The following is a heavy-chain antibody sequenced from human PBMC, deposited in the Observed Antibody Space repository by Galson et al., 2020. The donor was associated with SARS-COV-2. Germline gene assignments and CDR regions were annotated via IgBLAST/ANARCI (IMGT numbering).Heavy chain of an antibody. D-gene: IGHD2-21*01. J-gene: IGHJ4*02. V-gene: IGHV3-7*01. CDR3: ARSYSLASADY. CDR2: IKEDGSET. Sequence: QAPGKGLEWVATIKEDGSETHYVDSVKGRFTVSRDNTKNSVFLQMNSLRAEDTAVYYCARSYSLASADYWGQGTLVTVSS.